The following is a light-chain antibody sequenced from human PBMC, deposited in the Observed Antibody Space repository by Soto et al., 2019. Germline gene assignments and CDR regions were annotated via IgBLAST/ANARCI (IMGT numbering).Light chain of an antibody. CDR3: CSYAGTYTGV. V-gene: IGLV2-11*01. Sequence: QSALTQPRSVSGSPGQSVTISCTGNSSDVGGYNYVSWYQQYPGRAPKFMIYDVTKRPSGVPDRFSGYKSGNTASLTISGLQADDEADYYGCSYAGTYTGVFGGGTKLTVL. CDR2: DVT. J-gene: IGLJ2*01. CDR1: SSDVGGYNY.